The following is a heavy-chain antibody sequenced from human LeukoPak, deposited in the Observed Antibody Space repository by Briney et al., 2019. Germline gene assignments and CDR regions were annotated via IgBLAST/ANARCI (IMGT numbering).Heavy chain of an antibody. D-gene: IGHD3-22*01. J-gene: IGHJ3*02. V-gene: IGHV4-61*01. CDR3: ASQSNSNYNDSSGYYYDAFDI. CDR2: IYYSGST. Sequence: SETLSLTCTVSGGSVSSGSYYWSWIRQPPGKGLEWIGYIYYSGSTNYNPSLKSRVTISVDTSKNQFSLKLSSVTAADTAVYYCASQSNSNYNDSSGYYYDAFDIWGQGTMVTVSS. CDR1: GGSVSSGSYY.